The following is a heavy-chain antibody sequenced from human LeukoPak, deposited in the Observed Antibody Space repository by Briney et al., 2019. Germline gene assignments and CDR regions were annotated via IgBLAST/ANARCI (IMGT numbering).Heavy chain of an antibody. CDR3: ARDRLTYYYDSTGYYLPGY. CDR2: VSFDGTDE. Sequence: GGSLRPSCTASTLTFSSYAMHWVRQAPGKGLEWVAVVSFDGTDEYYADSVKGRFTISRDNSKNTLFLQMNSLRADGTAVYYCARDRLTYYYDSTGYYLPGYWGQGTLVTVSS. CDR1: TLTFSSYA. D-gene: IGHD3-22*01. V-gene: IGHV3-30*04. J-gene: IGHJ4*02.